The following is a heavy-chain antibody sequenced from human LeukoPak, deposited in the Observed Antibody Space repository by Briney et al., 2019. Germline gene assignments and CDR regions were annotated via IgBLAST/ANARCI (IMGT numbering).Heavy chain of an antibody. J-gene: IGHJ4*02. D-gene: IGHD5-12*01. CDR3: AREGGSGYVVY. V-gene: IGHV3-23*01. CDR2: ISGSGGST. CDR1: GFTFSSYA. Sequence: GGSLRLSCAASGFTFSSYAMSRVRQAPGKGLEWVSAISGSGGSTYYADSVKGRFTISRDNAKNSLYLQMNSLRAEDTAVYYCAREGGSGYVVYWGQGTLVTVSS.